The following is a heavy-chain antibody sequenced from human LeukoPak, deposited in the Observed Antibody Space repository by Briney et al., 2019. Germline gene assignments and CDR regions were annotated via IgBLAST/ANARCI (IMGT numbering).Heavy chain of an antibody. CDR1: GGSISSGGYY. V-gene: IGHV4-31*03. D-gene: IGHD2-8*01. J-gene: IGHJ4*01. Sequence: SETLSLTCTVSGGSISSGGYYWSWIRQHPGKGLEWIGYIYYSGSTYYNPSLKSRVTISVDTSKNQFSLKLSSVTAADTAVYYCARVACTNGVCYFDYWGQEPWSPSPQ. CDR3: ARVACTNGVCYFDY. CDR2: IYYSGST.